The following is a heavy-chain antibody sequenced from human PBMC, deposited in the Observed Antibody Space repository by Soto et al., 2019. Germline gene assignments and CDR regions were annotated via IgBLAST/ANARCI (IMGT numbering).Heavy chain of an antibody. Sequence: QVQLVQSGAEVKKPGASVKVSCKASGYTFTSYGISWVRQAPGQGLEWMGWISAYNGNTNYAQKLQGRVTMTTDTATSTDYMGMRSLRSDDTAVYYCAREGSRRQSKQYGMDVWGQGTTVTVSS. CDR1: GYTFTSYG. V-gene: IGHV1-18*01. D-gene: IGHD6-13*01. CDR2: ISAYNGNT. CDR3: AREGSRRQSKQYGMDV. J-gene: IGHJ6*02.